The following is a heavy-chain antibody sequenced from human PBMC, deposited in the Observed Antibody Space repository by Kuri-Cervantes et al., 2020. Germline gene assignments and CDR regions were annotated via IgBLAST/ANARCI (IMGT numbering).Heavy chain of an antibody. D-gene: IGHD3-16*01. CDR2: ISAYNGNT. Sequence: ASVKISCKASGGTFSSYTISWVRQAPGQGLEWMGWISAYNGNTNYAQKLQGRVTMTTDTSTSTAYMELRSLRSDDTAVYYCARDHGDDYTLYDYYGMDVWGQGTTVTVSS. V-gene: IGHV1-18*01. CDR1: GGTFSSYT. CDR3: ARDHGDDYTLYDYYGMDV. J-gene: IGHJ6*02.